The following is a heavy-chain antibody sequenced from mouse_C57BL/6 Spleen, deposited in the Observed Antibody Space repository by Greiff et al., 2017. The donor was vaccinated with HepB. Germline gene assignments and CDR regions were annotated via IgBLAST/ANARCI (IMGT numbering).Heavy chain of an antibody. J-gene: IGHJ2*01. V-gene: IGHV1-63*01. CDR3: ARSGPLRYQREYYFDY. D-gene: IGHD1-1*01. Sequence: QVQLQQSGAELVRPGTSVKMSCKASGYTFTNYWIGWAKQRPGHGLEWIGDIYPGGGYTNYNEKFKGKGTLTADKSSSTAYMQFSSLTSEDSAIYYCARSGPLRYQREYYFDYWGQGTTLTVSS. CDR2: IYPGGGYT. CDR1: GYTFTNYW.